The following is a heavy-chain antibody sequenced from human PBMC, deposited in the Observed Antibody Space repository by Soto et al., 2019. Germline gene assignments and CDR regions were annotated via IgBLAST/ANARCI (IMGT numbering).Heavy chain of an antibody. V-gene: IGHV3-11*01. Sequence: PGGSLRLSCKASGFTFSGHYMNWIRQAPGKGLEWLAYLTNDGGYTYYADSVRGRFTIWRDNAKDSLYLQINDLRADDTGLYFCATWHLREHAYDIWGQGTMVTVSS. J-gene: IGHJ3*02. CDR3: ATWHLREHAYDI. CDR2: LTNDGGYT. D-gene: IGHD5-12*01. CDR1: GFTFSGHY.